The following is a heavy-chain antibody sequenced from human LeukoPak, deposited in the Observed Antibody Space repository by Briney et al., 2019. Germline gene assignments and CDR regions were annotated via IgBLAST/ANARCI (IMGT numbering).Heavy chain of an antibody. CDR3: ARFELQSYDY. CDR2: IKEDGSVK. CDR1: GFTFNIYW. Sequence: GGSLRLSCAASGFTFNIYWMSWVRQAPGKGLEWVANIKEDGSVKYYVDSVKGRFTISRDNAKNSLYLQMNSLRAEDTAVYYCARFELQSYDYWGQGTLVTVSS. J-gene: IGHJ4*02. D-gene: IGHD3-10*01. V-gene: IGHV3-7*03.